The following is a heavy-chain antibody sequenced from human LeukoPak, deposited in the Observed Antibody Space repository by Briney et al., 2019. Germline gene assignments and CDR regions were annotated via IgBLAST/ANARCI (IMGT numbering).Heavy chain of an antibody. CDR1: GYSISSGYY. CDR3: ARERDDEWLFRYSWFDP. CDR2: FYHSGRT. J-gene: IGHJ5*02. D-gene: IGHD3-3*01. V-gene: IGHV4-38-2*02. Sequence: SETLSLTXAVSGYSISSGYYWGRIRQPPGKGQEGIGSFYHSGRTYYNPSLKSRVTISVDTSKNQSSLKLSSVTAADTAVYYCARERDDEWLFRYSWFDPWGQGTLVTVSS.